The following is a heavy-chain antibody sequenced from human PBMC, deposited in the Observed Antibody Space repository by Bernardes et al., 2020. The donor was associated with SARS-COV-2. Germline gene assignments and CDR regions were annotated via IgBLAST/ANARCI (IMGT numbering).Heavy chain of an antibody. J-gene: IGHJ4*02. V-gene: IGHV3-33*01. CDR3: ARDVAVADPFDY. CDR2: IWYDGSNK. D-gene: IGHD6-19*01. CDR1: GFTFSSYG. Sequence: SLRLSCAASGFTFSSYGMHWVRQAPGKGLEWVAVIWYDGSNKYYADSVKGRFTISRDNSKNTLYLQMNSLRAEDTAVYYCARDVAVADPFDYWGQGTLVTVSS.